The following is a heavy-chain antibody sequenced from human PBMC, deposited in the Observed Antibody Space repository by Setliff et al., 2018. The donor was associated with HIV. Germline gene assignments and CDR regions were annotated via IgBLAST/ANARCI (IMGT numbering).Heavy chain of an antibody. D-gene: IGHD6-19*01. CDR1: GGTFSSYA. J-gene: IGHJ6*02. CDR3: SRVPLAVARPYYYYGMDV. Sequence: GASVKVSCKASGGTFSSYAISWVRQAPGQGLEWMGGIIPILGIANYAQKFQGRVTITADKSTSTAYRELSSLRSEDTAVYYCSRVPLAVARPYYYYGMDVWGQGTTVTVSS. V-gene: IGHV1-69*10. CDR2: IIPILGIA.